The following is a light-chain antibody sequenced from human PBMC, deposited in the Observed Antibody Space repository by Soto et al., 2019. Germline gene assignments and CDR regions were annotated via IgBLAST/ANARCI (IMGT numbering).Light chain of an antibody. Sequence: SVLTQPASVSGSPGQSITISCTGTSSDVGGYNYVSWYQQHPGKAPKLMIYDVSNRPLGVSNRFSGPKSGNTASLTISGLQAEDEADYYCSSYTSSSTPFYVFGTGTKVTVL. CDR3: SSYTSSSTPFYV. CDR1: SSDVGGYNY. CDR2: DVS. J-gene: IGLJ1*01. V-gene: IGLV2-14*01.